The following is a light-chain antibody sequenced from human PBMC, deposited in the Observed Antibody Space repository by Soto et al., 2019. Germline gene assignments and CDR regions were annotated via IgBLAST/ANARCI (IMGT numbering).Light chain of an antibody. J-gene: IGKJ4*01. CDR1: QSVFYSSNNKNY. V-gene: IGKV4-1*01. Sequence: DIVMTQSPDSLAVSLGERATINCKSSQSVFYSSNNKNYLAWYQQKPGQPPKLLISGASTRETGVPDRFSGSGSGTDFTLTISSLQAEDVAVYSCQQYHSTPLTFGGGTKVEIK. CDR3: QQYHSTPLT. CDR2: GAS.